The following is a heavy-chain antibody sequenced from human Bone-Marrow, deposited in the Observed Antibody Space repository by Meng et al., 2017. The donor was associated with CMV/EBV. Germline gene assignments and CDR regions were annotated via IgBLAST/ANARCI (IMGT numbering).Heavy chain of an antibody. V-gene: IGHV1-8*03. CDR3: ARGPHYDFWSGYFGDWFEP. D-gene: IGHD3-3*01. CDR1: GYTFTSYD. Sequence: ASVKVSCKASGYTFTSYDINWVRQATGQGLEWMGWMNPNSGNTGYAQKFQGRVTITRNTSISTAYMELSSLKSEDTAVYYCARGPHYDFWSGYFGDWFEPWGQGTLVTVSS. CDR2: MNPNSGNT. J-gene: IGHJ5*02.